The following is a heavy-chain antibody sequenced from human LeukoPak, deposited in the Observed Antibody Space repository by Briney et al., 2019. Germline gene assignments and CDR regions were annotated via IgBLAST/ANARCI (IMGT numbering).Heavy chain of an antibody. CDR3: ARADCSSSTCYLRRSWFDP. J-gene: IGHJ5*02. CDR1: GFTLSNYD. Sequence: GGSLRLFCAASGFTLSNYDMNWVRQAPGKGLEWVSSISTSSRYIYYKDSVRGRFTISRDDAKNSLYLEMNSLRAEDTAVDYCARADCSSSTCYLRRSWFDPWGQGTLVTVSS. V-gene: IGHV3-21*01. CDR2: ISTSSRYI. D-gene: IGHD2-2*01.